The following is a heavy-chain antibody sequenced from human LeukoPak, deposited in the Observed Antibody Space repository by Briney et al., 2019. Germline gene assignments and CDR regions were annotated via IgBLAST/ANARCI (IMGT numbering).Heavy chain of an antibody. CDR2: IWSDGSKK. CDR1: GFTFRTYG. Sequence: GTSLRLSCVAPGFTFRTYGMHWVRQAPGKGLEWVAVIWSDGSKKYYAESVKGRFTISRDDSKNTLYLQMNSLSAEDTAVYYCARDGAVGRPIDPWGQGTLVTVSS. D-gene: IGHD3-10*01. V-gene: IGHV3-33*01. J-gene: IGHJ5*02. CDR3: ARDGAVGRPIDP.